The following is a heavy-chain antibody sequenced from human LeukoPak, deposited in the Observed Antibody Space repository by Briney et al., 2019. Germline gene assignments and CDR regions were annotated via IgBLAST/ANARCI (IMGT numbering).Heavy chain of an antibody. CDR1: GFTLSSYA. CDR3: AKVGSGLRYFDWLSSYYFDY. Sequence: GGSLRLSRAASGFTLSSYAMSWVRQAPGKGLEWVSAISGSGGSTYYADSVKGRFTISRDNSKNTLYLQMNSLRAEDTAVYYCAKVGSGLRYFDWLSSYYFDYWGQGTLVTVSS. V-gene: IGHV3-23*01. J-gene: IGHJ4*02. D-gene: IGHD3-9*01. CDR2: ISGSGGST.